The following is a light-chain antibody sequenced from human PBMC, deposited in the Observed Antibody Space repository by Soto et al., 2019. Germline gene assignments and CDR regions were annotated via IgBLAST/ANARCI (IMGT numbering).Light chain of an antibody. CDR3: QQYYSAPRLT. CDR2: WAS. Sequence: DIVMTQSPDSLAVSLGERATINCKSSQSVLYSSNNKNYLAWYQQKPGQPPRLLIYWASTHESGVPDRFSGSGSGTDFALTISSLQAEDVAVYYCQQYYSAPRLTFGGGTKVEI. CDR1: QSVLYSSNNKNY. V-gene: IGKV4-1*01. J-gene: IGKJ4*01.